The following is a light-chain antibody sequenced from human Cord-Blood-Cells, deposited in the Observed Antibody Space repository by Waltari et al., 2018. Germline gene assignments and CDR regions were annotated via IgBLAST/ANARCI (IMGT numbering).Light chain of an antibody. J-gene: IGLJ2*01. Sequence: SYELTQPPSVSVSPGQTASITCSGDKLGDKYACWYQQKPGQSALLVIYQDSNRPSGIPERFSGSNSGNTATLTISGTQAMDEADYYCQAWDSSTAVVFGGGTKLTVL. CDR3: QAWDSSTAVV. V-gene: IGLV3-1*01. CDR2: QDS. CDR1: KLGDKY.